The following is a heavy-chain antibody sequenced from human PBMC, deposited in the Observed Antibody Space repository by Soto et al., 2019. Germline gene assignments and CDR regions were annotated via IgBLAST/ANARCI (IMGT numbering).Heavy chain of an antibody. V-gene: IGHV4-30-2*01. CDR1: GGSISSGGYS. CDR2: IYHSGST. D-gene: IGHD2-15*01. J-gene: IGHJ5*02. CDR3: ARAGGYCSGGSCYSGWFDP. Sequence: GPGPKGASETLSLTCAVSGGSISSGGYSWSWIRQPPGKGLEWIGYIYHSGSTYYNPSLKSRVTISVDRSKNQFSLKLSSVTAADTAVYYCARAGGYCSGGSCYSGWFDPWGQGTLVTVSS.